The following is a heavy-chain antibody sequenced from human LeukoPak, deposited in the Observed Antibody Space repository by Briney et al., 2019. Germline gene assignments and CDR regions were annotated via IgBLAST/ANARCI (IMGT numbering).Heavy chain of an antibody. Sequence: SETLSLTCAVYGGSFSGYYWSWIRQPPGKGLEWIGEINHSGSTNYNPSLKSRVTTSVDTSKNQFSLKLSSVTAADTAVYYCARGPPRGYPGGPDDAFDIWGQGTMVTVSS. CDR1: GGSFSGYY. CDR2: INHSGST. D-gene: IGHD3-10*01. J-gene: IGHJ3*02. CDR3: ARGPPRGYPGGPDDAFDI. V-gene: IGHV4-34*01.